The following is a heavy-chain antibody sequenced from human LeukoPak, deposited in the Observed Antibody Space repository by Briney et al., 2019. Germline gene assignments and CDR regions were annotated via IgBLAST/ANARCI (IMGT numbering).Heavy chain of an antibody. CDR1: GGSISSYY. CDR3: ARDRGYGMDV. V-gene: IGHV4-59*01. J-gene: IGHJ6*02. CDR2: IYYSGST. Sequence: PSETLSLTCTVSGGSISSYYWSWLRQPPGKGLEWIGYIYYSGSTNYNPSLKSRVTISVDTSKNQFSLNLSSVTAADTAVYYCARDRGYGMDVWGQGTTVTVSS.